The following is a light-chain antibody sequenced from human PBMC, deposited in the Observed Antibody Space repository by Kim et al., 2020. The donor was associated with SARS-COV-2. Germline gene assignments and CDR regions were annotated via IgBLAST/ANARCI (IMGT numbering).Light chain of an antibody. J-gene: IGLJ2*01. CDR3: QAWDRSTVV. V-gene: IGLV3-1*01. Sequence: SYELTQPPSVSVSPGQTASITCSGDTLGDKYACWYQQQPGQSPVLVIYHDSKRPSGIPERFSGSNSGNTATLTISGTQAMDEADYYCQAWDRSTVVFGGGTQLTVL. CDR1: TLGDKY. CDR2: HDS.